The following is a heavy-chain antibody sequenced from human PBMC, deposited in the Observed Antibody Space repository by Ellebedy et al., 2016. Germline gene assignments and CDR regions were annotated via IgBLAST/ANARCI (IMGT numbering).Heavy chain of an antibody. D-gene: IGHD5-12*01. J-gene: IGHJ4*02. CDR3: VRDGCSTLAF. CDR2: IVSSGREA. CDR1: GFTFSTAG. V-gene: IGHV3-21*01. Sequence: GESLKISXAASGFTFSTAGMTWVRQAPGKGLEWVATIVSSGREAYYAEPLKGRFTISRDNAKNSLYLQMNSLEAEDTAVYYCVRDGCSTLAFWGQGTLVTVSS.